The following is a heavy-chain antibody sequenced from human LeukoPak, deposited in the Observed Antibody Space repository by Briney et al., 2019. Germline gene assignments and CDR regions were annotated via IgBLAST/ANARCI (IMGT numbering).Heavy chain of an antibody. CDR2: INHSGST. CDR1: GGSFSGYY. D-gene: IGHD3-10*01. CDR3: ARVRTYYYGSGSFTHYYYYGMDV. V-gene: IGHV4-34*01. Sequence: PSETLSHTCAVYGGSFSGYYWSWIRQPPGKGLEWIGEINHSGSTNYNPSLKSRVTISVDTSKNQLSLKLSSVTAADTAVYYCARVRTYYYGSGSFTHYYYYGMDVWGQGTTVTVSS. J-gene: IGHJ6*02.